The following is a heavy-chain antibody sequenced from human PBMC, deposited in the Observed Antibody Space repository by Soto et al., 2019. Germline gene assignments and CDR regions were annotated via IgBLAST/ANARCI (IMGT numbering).Heavy chain of an antibody. J-gene: IGHJ6*02. CDR2: IYYSGST. D-gene: IGHD1-1*01. CDR1: GYSISSSYY. CDR3: ARHLQLEPPWYYYGMDV. V-gene: IGHV4-59*08. Sequence: PSETLSLTCAVSGYSISSSYYWSWIRQPPGEGLEWIGYIYYSGSTNYNPSLKSRVTISVDTSKNQFSLKLSSVTAADTAVYYCARHLQLEPPWYYYGMDVWGQGTTVTVSS.